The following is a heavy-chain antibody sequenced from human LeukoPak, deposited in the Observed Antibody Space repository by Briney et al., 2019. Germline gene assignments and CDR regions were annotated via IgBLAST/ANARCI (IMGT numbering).Heavy chain of an antibody. CDR2: ISYDGRNK. Sequence: GGSLRLSCAASGFTFSSYGMHWVRQAPGKGLEWVAVISYDGRNKNYADSVKGRFAISRDNAKNTLDLNLNSLRTDDTAVYYCARDPLGDYYGSGNHMDVWGKGTMVTVSS. J-gene: IGHJ6*03. V-gene: IGHV3-30*03. CDR1: GFTFSSYG. D-gene: IGHD3-10*01. CDR3: ARDPLGDYYGSGNHMDV.